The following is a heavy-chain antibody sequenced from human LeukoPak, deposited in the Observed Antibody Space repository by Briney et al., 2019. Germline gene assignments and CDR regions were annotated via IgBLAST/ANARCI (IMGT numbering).Heavy chain of an antibody. D-gene: IGHD5-12*01. V-gene: IGHV3-9*01. J-gene: IGHJ3*02. Sequence: GGSLRLSCAASGFTFDDYAMHWVRQAPGKGLGWVSGISWNSGSIGYADSVKGRFTISRDNAKNSLYLQMNSLRAEDTALYYCAKDQGGYSGYDKLGAFDIWGQGTMVTVSS. CDR1: GFTFDDYA. CDR2: ISWNSGSI. CDR3: AKDQGGYSGYDKLGAFDI.